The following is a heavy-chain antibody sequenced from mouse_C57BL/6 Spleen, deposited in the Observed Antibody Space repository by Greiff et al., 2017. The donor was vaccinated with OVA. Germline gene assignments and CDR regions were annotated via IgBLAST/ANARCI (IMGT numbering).Heavy chain of an antibody. Sequence: VQLQQSVAELVRPGASVKFSCTASGFTITNTYMHWVQQRPEHGLEWIGRIYPANGNTKYAPKFPGKATITADTSSNTAYLQLSSLTSEDTAIYYCARQYYLDYWGQGTTLTVAA. V-gene: IGHV14-3*01. J-gene: IGHJ2*01. CDR3: ARQYYLDY. CDR1: GFTITNTY. CDR2: IYPANGNT.